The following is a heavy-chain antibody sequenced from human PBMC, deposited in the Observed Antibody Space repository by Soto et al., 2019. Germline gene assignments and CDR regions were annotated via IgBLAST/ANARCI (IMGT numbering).Heavy chain of an antibody. D-gene: IGHD1-26*01. CDR3: ARTRSAWSDFHYYSLDV. CDR2: ISYDSTKT. V-gene: IGHV3-30*03. CDR1: GFTLNSYG. J-gene: IGHJ6*02. Sequence: GGSLRLSCAASGFTLNSYGMHWVRQGPGNGLEWVAFISYDSTKTYYADSVKGRFTISRDNSNSALYVQMNSLTGEDTAVYYCARTRSAWSDFHYYSLDVWGQGTTVTVSS.